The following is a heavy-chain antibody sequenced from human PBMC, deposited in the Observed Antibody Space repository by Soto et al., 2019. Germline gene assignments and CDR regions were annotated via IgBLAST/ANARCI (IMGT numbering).Heavy chain of an antibody. CDR1: GGTFSSYA. CDR2: IIPIFGTA. V-gene: IGHV1-69*06. D-gene: IGHD3-3*01. J-gene: IGHJ4*02. CDR3: ARGQLYYDFWSGYYDY. Sequence: ASVKVSCKASGGTFSSYAISWVRQAPGQGLEWMGGIIPIFGTANYAQKFQGRVTITADKSTSTAYMELSSLRSEDTAVYYCARGQLYYDFWSGYYDYWGQGTLVTVSS.